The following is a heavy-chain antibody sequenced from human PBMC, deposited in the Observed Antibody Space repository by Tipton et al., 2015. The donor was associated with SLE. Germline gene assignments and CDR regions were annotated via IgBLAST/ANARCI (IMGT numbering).Heavy chain of an antibody. CDR3: ARGRLPAVAGTRNWYFDL. CDR2: INHSGST. V-gene: IGHV4-34*01. CDR1: GGSFSDYY. Sequence: TLSLTCAVYGGSFSDYYWGWIRQPPGKGLEWIGEINHSGSTNYTPSLKSRVTISVDTSKNQFSLKLSSVTAADTAVYYCARGRLPAVAGTRNWYFDLWGRGTLVTVSS. J-gene: IGHJ2*01. D-gene: IGHD6-19*01.